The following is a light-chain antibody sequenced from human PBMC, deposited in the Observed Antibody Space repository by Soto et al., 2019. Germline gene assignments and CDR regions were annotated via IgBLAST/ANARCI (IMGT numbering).Light chain of an antibody. CDR3: LQDYNYPLT. Sequence: EIVMTQSPATLSVSPGERATLSCRASQTVTTNLAWYQRRPGQPPRLLIYGASTRATGLPDRFSGSGSGTDFTLTISSLQPEDFATYYCLQDYNYPLTFGGGTKVDIK. V-gene: IGKV3-15*01. CDR1: QTVTTN. J-gene: IGKJ4*01. CDR2: GAS.